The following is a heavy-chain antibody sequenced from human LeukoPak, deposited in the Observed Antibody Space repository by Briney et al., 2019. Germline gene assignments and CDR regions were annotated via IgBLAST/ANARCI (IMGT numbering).Heavy chain of an antibody. Sequence: GASVKVSCKASGYTFTSYYIQWVRQAPGQGLEWIGIINPSGGSTTYAQKFQGRVTMTRDTSTSTVYMELSSLRSEDTAVYYCARSSNWNRFDYWGQGTLVTVSS. V-gene: IGHV1-46*01. D-gene: IGHD1-1*01. CDR2: INPSGGST. CDR3: ARSSNWNRFDY. CDR1: GYTFTSYY. J-gene: IGHJ4*02.